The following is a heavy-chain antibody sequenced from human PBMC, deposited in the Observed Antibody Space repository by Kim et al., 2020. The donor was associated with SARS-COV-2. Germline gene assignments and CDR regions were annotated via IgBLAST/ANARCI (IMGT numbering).Heavy chain of an antibody. CDR3: ARVLGYRYYYGMDV. CDR1: GYTFTSYA. D-gene: IGHD5-18*01. V-gene: IGHV1-3*01. CDR2: INAGNGNT. Sequence: ASVKVSCKASGYTFTSYAMHWVCQAPGQRLEWMGWINAGNGNTKYSQKFQGRVTITRDTSASTAYMELSSLRSEDTAVYYCARVLGYRYYYGMDVWGQGTTVTVSS. J-gene: IGHJ6*02.